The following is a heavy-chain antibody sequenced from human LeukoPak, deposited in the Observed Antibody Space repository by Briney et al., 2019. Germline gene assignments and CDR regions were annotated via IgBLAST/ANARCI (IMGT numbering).Heavy chain of an antibody. Sequence: GRSLRLSCAASGFTFDDYAMHWVRQAPGKGLEWVSGISWNSGSIGYADSVKGRFTISRDNSKNTLYLQMNSLRAEDTAVYYCARVKTTVTIDYWGQGTLVTVSS. J-gene: IGHJ4*02. CDR3: ARVKTTVTIDY. V-gene: IGHV3-9*01. CDR2: ISWNSGSI. CDR1: GFTFDDYA. D-gene: IGHD4-17*01.